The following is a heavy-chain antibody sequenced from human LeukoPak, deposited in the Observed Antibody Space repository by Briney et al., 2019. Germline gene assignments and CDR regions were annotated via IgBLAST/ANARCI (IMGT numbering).Heavy chain of an antibody. D-gene: IGHD1-26*01. Sequence: SETLSLTCTVSGGSIGGNSYWIWIRQPPGKGPEWIGHISNSGSTYYSPSLSSRVTISLDTSKNQFSLKLRSVTAADTAVYYCARGGASSIPLDYWGRGTLVTVSS. CDR1: GGSIGGNSY. CDR2: ISNSGST. J-gene: IGHJ4*02. V-gene: IGHV4-61*01. CDR3: ARGGASSIPLDY.